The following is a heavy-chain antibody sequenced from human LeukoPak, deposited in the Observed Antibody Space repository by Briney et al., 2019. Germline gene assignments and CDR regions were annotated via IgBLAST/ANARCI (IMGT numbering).Heavy chain of an antibody. Sequence: PSETLSLTCAVYGGSFSGYYWSWIRQPPEKGLEWIGEINHSGSTNYNPSLKSRVTISVDTSKNQFSLKLSSVTAADTAVYYCAKDWLLVDYWGQGTLVTVSS. CDR1: GGSFSGYY. V-gene: IGHV4-34*01. CDR3: AKDWLLVDY. D-gene: IGHD3-22*01. CDR2: INHSGST. J-gene: IGHJ4*02.